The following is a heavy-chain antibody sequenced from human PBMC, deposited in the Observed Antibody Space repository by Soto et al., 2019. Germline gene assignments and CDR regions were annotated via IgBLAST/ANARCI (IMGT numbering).Heavy chain of an antibody. CDR1: GGYIRAYY. CDR2: IAYSGTT. J-gene: IGHJ6*01. V-gene: IGHV4-59*01. CDR3: ARAGRSLYNYYYGMGI. Sequence: SETLSLTCTVSGGYIRAYYWSWIRQPPWKGLKWIGYIAYSGTTNYNPNLKSRVTMSVNTSKDQFSLKLSSVTAADTAVYFGARAGRSLYNYYYGMGIRGQGATVTVSS.